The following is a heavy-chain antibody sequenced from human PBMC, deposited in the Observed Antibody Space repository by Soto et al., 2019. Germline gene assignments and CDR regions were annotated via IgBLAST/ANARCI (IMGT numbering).Heavy chain of an antibody. D-gene: IGHD3-22*01. CDR2: IVVGSGNT. CDR1: GFTFTSSA. CDR3: AAGLLLYYYYGMDV. V-gene: IGHV1-58*01. Sequence: QMQLVQSGPEVKKPGTSVKVSCKASGFTFTSSAVQWVRQARGQRLEWIGWIVVGSGNTNYAQKFQERVTITRGMSTSTAYMELSSLRSEDTAVYYCAAGLLLYYYYGMDVWGQGTTVTVSS. J-gene: IGHJ6*02.